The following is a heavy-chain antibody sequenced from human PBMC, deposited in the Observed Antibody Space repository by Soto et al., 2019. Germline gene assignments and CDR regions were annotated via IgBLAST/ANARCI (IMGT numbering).Heavy chain of an antibody. CDR1: GFTFSSYG. Sequence: QVQLVESGGGVVQPGRSLRLSCAASGFTFSSYGMHWVRQAPGKGLEWVAVISYDGSNKYYADYVKGRFTISRDNSKNTLYLQMNSLRAEDTAVYYCAKERYSSSSPDFDYWGQGTLVTVSS. D-gene: IGHD6-6*01. CDR3: AKERYSSSSPDFDY. J-gene: IGHJ4*02. V-gene: IGHV3-30*18. CDR2: ISYDGSNK.